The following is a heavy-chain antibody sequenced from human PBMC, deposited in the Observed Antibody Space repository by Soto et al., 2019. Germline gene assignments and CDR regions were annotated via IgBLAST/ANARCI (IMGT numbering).Heavy chain of an antibody. CDR1: GGTFSSYA. Sequence: QVQLVQSGAEVKKPGSSVKVSCKASGGTFSSYAISWVRQAPGQELEWMGGIIPIFGTANYAQKFQGRVTITADESTGTAYMELSSLRSEDTAVYYCAREAIFGVVSSYYYYGMDVWGQGTTVTVSS. J-gene: IGHJ6*02. V-gene: IGHV1-69*12. D-gene: IGHD3-3*01. CDR2: IIPIFGTA. CDR3: AREAIFGVVSSYYYYGMDV.